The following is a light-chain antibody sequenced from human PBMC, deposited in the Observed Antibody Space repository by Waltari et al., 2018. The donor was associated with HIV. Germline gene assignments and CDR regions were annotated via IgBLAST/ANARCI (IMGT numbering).Light chain of an antibody. J-gene: IGLJ3*02. V-gene: IGLV1-44*01. CDR3: AAWDDSLNGLWV. CDR2: TAN. CDR1: SSNIGGKT. Sequence: QSVLTQQPSVSGTPGQRVTISCSGASSNIGGKTVNWCQLLPGTAPKLLSYTANQRPSGVPDRFSGSKSGTSASLAISGLQSEDEADYFCAAWDDSLNGLWVFGGGTKLTVL.